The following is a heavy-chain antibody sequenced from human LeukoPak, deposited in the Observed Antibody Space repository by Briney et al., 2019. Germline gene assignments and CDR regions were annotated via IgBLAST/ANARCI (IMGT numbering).Heavy chain of an antibody. V-gene: IGHV1-8*01. Sequence: ASVKVSCKASGYTFTSYDINWVRQATGQGLEWMGWMNPNSGNTGYAQKFQGRVTMTRNTSISTVYMELSSLRSEDTAVYYCARDRGGYSSSWDRYFDYWGQGTLVTVSS. CDR3: ARDRGGYSSSWDRYFDY. J-gene: IGHJ4*02. CDR1: GYTFTSYD. D-gene: IGHD6-13*01. CDR2: MNPNSGNT.